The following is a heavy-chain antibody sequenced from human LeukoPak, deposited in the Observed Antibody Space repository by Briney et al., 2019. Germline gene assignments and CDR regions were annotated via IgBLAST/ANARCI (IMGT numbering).Heavy chain of an antibody. V-gene: IGHV3-23*01. D-gene: IGHD3-3*01. CDR2: ISNSGAST. CDR1: GLTFSSYA. Sequence: GGSLRLSCAASGLTFSSYAMSCVRRAPGKGLEWVSGISNSGASTYYTDSVKGRLTTSRDNSRNMLYLQMNSLRVEDTAVYYCAKDCLGSWSGFYFGLFHYGSEGALVTVSS. CDR3: AKDCLGSWSGFYFGLFHY. J-gene: IGHJ4*02.